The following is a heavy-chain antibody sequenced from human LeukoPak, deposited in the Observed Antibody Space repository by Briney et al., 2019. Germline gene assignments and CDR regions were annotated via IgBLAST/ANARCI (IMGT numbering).Heavy chain of an antibody. V-gene: IGHV3-74*01. CDR1: GFTFSSYW. Sequence: PGGSLRLSCADAGFTFSSYWRHWVRQAPGKGLVWVSRINSDGSSTSYADSVKGRFTISRDNAKNTLYLQMNSLRAEDTAVYYCAREHDYSNHFDYWGQGTLVTVSS. CDR3: AREHDYSNHFDY. J-gene: IGHJ4*02. CDR2: INSDGSST. D-gene: IGHD4-11*01.